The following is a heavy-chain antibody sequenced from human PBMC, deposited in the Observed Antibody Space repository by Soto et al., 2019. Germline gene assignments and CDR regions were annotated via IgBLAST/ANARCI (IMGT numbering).Heavy chain of an antibody. CDR2: IDNSGGIT. V-gene: IGHV3-23*05. CDR3: AKGGYNYGFLFDC. CDR1: GCTFSTYA. J-gene: IGHJ4*02. D-gene: IGHD5-18*01. Sequence: GGPLRLSCAAAGCTFSTYAMSWVRQTPGKGLEWVSTIDNSGGITYYADSVKGRFTISRDNSKNTLYLQMNSLRAEDTAVYYCAKGGYNYGFLFDCWGQGTLVTVSS.